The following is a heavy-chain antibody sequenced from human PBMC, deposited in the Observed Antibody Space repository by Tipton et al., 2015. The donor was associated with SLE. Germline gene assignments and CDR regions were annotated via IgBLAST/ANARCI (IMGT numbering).Heavy chain of an antibody. CDR1: GFAFSNFG. Sequence: GSLRLSCAASGFAFSNFGMTWVRQAPGKGLERVAGITPSGSGTYYADSVKGRFTISRDNSRNTVYLQMNSLRAEDTAVYYCAKGLRTGSDYIRRDAFHMWGQGTLVTVSS. CDR2: ITPSGSGT. D-gene: IGHD6-25*01. CDR3: AKGLRTGSDYIRRDAFHM. V-gene: IGHV3-23*01. J-gene: IGHJ3*02.